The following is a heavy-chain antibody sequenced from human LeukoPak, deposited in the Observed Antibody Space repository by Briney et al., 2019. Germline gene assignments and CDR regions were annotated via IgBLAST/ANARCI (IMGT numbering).Heavy chain of an antibody. CDR2: IIPILGIA. V-gene: IGHV1-69*04. CDR3: ATAYYYDSSGYYYEEGPALDP. CDR1: GGTFSSYA. J-gene: IGHJ5*02. Sequence: SVKVSCKASGGTFSSYAISWVRQAPGQGLEWMGRIIPILGIANYAQKFQGRVTITADKSTSTAYMELSSLRSEDTVVYYCATAYYYDSSGYYYEEGPALDPWGQGTLVTVSS. D-gene: IGHD3-22*01.